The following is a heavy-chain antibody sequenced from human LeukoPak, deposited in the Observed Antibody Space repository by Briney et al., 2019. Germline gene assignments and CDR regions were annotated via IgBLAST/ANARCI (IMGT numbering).Heavy chain of an antibody. V-gene: IGHV3-74*01. J-gene: IGHJ4*02. CDR3: ARPAGGSGPFDY. CDR2: IASDGSST. Sequence: PGRSLRLSCAASGFTFSSYWMNWVRQAPGKGLVWVSRIASDGSSTTYADSVKGRFSISRDNAKNTLYLQMNSLRAEDTAVYYCARPAGGSGPFDYWGQGTPVTVSS. CDR1: GFTFSSYW. D-gene: IGHD6-19*01.